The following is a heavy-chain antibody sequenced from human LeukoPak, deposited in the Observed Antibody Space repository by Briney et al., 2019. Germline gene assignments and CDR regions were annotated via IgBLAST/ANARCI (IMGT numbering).Heavy chain of an antibody. CDR2: INTNNGNP. J-gene: IGHJ4*02. V-gene: IGHV7-4-1*02. CDR1: GYTFTSYA. D-gene: IGHD3-22*01. Sequence: ASVKVSCKASGYTFTSYAMNWVRQAPGQGLEWMGWINTNNGNPTYAQGFTGRFVFSLDTSVSTAYLQISSLKAEDTAVYYCARTYYYDSSDYYPSNFDYWGQGTLVTVSS. CDR3: ARTYYYDSSDYYPSNFDY.